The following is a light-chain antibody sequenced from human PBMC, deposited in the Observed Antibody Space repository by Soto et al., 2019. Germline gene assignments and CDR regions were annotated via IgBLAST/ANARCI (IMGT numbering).Light chain of an antibody. Sequence: AIQMTQSPSSLSASVGDRVTITCRVSQGIRNDLGWYQQRPGKAPKLLIYAASTLQSGVPSRFSGSGSGTEFTLTIGSLQPEDFATYYCLQDYDYPLTFGGGTKVEIK. V-gene: IGKV1-6*01. CDR1: QGIRND. CDR3: LQDYDYPLT. J-gene: IGKJ4*01. CDR2: AAS.